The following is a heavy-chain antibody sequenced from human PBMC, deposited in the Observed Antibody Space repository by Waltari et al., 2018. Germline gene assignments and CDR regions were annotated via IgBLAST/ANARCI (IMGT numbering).Heavy chain of an antibody. D-gene: IGHD3-10*01. CDR2: ISTSGST. Sequence: QAQLQESGPGRVKPSQTLSLPCPSPGCSVGRGSHSWRWIRPPAGQGRGGHGGSWTRPPAGKGLEWIGRISTSGSTNYNPSLETRVTISLDTSKNQFSLKLSSVTAADTAVYYCARNALWFGPTDNWFDPWGQGTLVTVSS. CDR1: GCSVGRGSHS. CDR3: ARNALWFGPTDNWFDP. J-gene: IGHJ5*02. V-gene: IGHV4-61*02.